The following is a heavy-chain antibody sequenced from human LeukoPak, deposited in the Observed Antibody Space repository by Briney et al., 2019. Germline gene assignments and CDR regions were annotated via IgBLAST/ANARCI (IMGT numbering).Heavy chain of an antibody. Sequence: GGSLRLSCAGSGFTFSSYSMTWVRQAPGKGLEWVSYISSSSSTIYYADSVKGRFTISRDNAKNSLYLQMNSLRDEDTAVYYCARAVHYYGSGSYSGAFDYWGQGTLVTVSS. CDR3: ARAVHYYGSGSYSGAFDY. V-gene: IGHV3-48*02. D-gene: IGHD3-10*01. CDR1: GFTFSSYS. CDR2: ISSSSSTI. J-gene: IGHJ4*02.